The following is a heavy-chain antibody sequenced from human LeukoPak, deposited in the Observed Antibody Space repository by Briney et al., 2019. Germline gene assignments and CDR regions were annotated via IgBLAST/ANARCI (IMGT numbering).Heavy chain of an antibody. CDR1: GGFISSYF. V-gene: IGHV4-59*01. J-gene: IGHJ5*02. Sequence: SETLSLTCTVSGGFISSYFWSWIRQPPGEGLVWIGYIYFSGSTNYSPSLKSRVTISVDTSKNQFSLNLRSVTAADTAVYYCAREAVAGTGDNWFDPWGQGTLVTVSS. CDR2: IYFSGST. D-gene: IGHD6-19*01. CDR3: AREAVAGTGDNWFDP.